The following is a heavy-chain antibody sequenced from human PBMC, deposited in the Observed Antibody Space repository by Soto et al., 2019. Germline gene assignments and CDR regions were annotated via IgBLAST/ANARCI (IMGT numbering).Heavy chain of an antibody. V-gene: IGHV4-34*01. CDR3: ARGSWFEP. Sequence: AETLSLTCAVSGGSFSGYYWSWIRQPPGKGLEWIGEINHSGSTNYNPSLKSRVTISVDTSKNQFSLKLSSVTAADTAVYYCARGSWFEPWGQGNLVTVSS. CDR2: INHSGST. J-gene: IGHJ5*02. CDR1: GGSFSGYY.